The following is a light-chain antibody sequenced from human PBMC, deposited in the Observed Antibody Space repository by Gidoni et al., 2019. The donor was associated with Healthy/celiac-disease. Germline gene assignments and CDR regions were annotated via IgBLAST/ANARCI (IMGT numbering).Light chain of an antibody. CDR2: AAS. Sequence: IQMTQSPSSLSASVGDRVTITCGASQGISNYLAWYQQKPGKVPKLLIYAASTLQSGVPSRFSGSGSGTDFTLTISSLQPEDVATYYCQKYNSAPRTFGQGTKVEIK. J-gene: IGKJ1*01. CDR1: QGISNY. V-gene: IGKV1-27*01. CDR3: QKYNSAPRT.